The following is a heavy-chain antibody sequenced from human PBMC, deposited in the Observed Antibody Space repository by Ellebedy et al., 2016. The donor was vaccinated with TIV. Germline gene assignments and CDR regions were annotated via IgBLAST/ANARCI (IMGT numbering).Heavy chain of an antibody. V-gene: IGHV3-64*01. D-gene: IGHD3-22*01. CDR3: VRESESSGYGFDY. CDR1: GFTFSNYA. CDR2: ISTNGGST. J-gene: IGHJ4*02. Sequence: PGGSLRLSCAASGFTFSNYAMSWVRQAPGKGLEYLSTISTNGGSTYYVNSVKGRLTISIDNSKYTLYLQMGSLRAEDMAVYYCVRESESSGYGFDYWGQGTLVTVSS.